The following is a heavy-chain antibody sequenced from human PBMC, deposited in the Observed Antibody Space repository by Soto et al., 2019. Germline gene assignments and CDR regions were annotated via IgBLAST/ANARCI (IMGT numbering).Heavy chain of an antibody. CDR3: AIDRTFNFYYGMDV. V-gene: IGHV3-23*01. CDR1: GFTYKNYA. CDR2: ISGNGGST. J-gene: IGHJ6*02. Sequence: EVQLLESGGGLVQPGGSLRLSCVASGFTYKNYAMSWVRQAPGRGLEWISGISGNGGSTYYAGSVKGRFTISRDNSKITVYLQMNDLRAEDTAVYYCAIDRTFNFYYGMDVWGQGTTVSVSS.